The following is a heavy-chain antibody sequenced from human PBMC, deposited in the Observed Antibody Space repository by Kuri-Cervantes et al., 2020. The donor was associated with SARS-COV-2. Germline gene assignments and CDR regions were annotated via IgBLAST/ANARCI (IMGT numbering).Heavy chain of an antibody. CDR2: ISAYNSDT. D-gene: IGHD3-3*01. V-gene: IGHV1-18*01. J-gene: IGHJ6*02. CDR3: ARDGIFFGHYYYGMDV. CDR1: GYTFTSYG. Sequence: GGSLRLSCKASGYTFTSYGISWVRQAPGQGLEWMGWISAYNSDTNYAQKLQGRVTMTTDTSTSTAYMELRSLRSDDTAVYYCARDGIFFGHYYYGMDVWGQGTTVTVSS.